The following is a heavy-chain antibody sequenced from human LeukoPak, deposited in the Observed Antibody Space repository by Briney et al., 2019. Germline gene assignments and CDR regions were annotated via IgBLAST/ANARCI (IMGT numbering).Heavy chain of an antibody. CDR1: GFTVSSNY. Sequence: GGSLRLSCAASGFTVSSNYMSWVRQAPGKGLEWVSVIYSGGSTYYADSVKGRFTISRDNSKNTLYLQMNSLRAEDTAVYYCAGTPGYYYDSSGYLGYFDYWGQGTLVTVSS. V-gene: IGHV3-66*01. CDR3: AGTPGYYYDSSGYLGYFDY. J-gene: IGHJ4*02. CDR2: IYSGGST. D-gene: IGHD3-22*01.